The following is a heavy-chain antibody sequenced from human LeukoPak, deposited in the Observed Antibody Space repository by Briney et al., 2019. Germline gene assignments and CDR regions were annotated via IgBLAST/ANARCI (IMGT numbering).Heavy chain of an antibody. CDR3: ARDRPGRYCSSTSCYAASPFDP. J-gene: IGHJ5*02. CDR1: GYTFTGYY. CDR2: INPNSGGT. D-gene: IGHD2-2*01. V-gene: IGHV1-2*02. Sequence: ASVKVSCKASGYTFTGYYIHWVRQAPGQGLEWMGWINPNSGGTNYAQKFQGRVTITADESTSTAYMELSSLRSEDTAVYYCARDRPGRYCSSTSCYAASPFDPWGQGTLVIVSS.